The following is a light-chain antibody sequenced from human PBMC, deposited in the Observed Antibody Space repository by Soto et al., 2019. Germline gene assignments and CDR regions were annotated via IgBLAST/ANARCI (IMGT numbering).Light chain of an antibody. J-gene: IGKJ2*01. V-gene: IGKV3-20*01. CDR3: QQYGSSPPALRYT. CDR2: GAS. Sequence: EIVLTQSPGTLSLSPGERATLSCRASQSVSSSYLAWYQQKPGQAPRLLIYGASSRATGIPDRFSGSGSGTDFTLTISRLEPEDFAVYYCQQYGSSPPALRYTFGQGTKLEIK. CDR1: QSVSSSY.